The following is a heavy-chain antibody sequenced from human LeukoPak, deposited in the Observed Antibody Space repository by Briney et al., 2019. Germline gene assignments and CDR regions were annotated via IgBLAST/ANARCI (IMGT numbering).Heavy chain of an antibody. J-gene: IGHJ4*02. CDR1: GGSFSGYY. CDR2: INHSGST. V-gene: IGHV4-34*01. D-gene: IGHD3-10*01. Sequence: MTSEILSLTCAVYGGSFSGYYWSWIRQPPGKGLEWIGEINHSGSTNYNPSLKSRVTISIDTSKNQFSLKLTSVTAADTAVYYCAREVVRGNSYWGQGTLVTVSS. CDR3: AREVVRGNSY.